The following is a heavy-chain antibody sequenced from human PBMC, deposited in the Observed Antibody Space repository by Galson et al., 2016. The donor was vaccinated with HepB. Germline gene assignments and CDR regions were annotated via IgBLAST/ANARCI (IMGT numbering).Heavy chain of an antibody. CDR2: IHYTGST. V-gene: IGHV4-59*01. CDR1: GGSISGYY. D-gene: IGHD4-17*01. CDR3: ASERDATTVNWYFDL. Sequence: SETLSLTCTVSGGSISGYYWSWIRQPPGERLEWIGYIHYTGSTKYNPSLKSRVTISVDTSKNQFSLKLSSVTAADTAVYYCASERDATTVNWYFDLWGRGTLVSVSS. J-gene: IGHJ2*01.